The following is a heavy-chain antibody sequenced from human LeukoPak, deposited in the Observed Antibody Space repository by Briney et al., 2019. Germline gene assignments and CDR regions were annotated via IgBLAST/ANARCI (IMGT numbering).Heavy chain of an antibody. D-gene: IGHD5-24*01. CDR1: GGSISSYY. V-gene: IGHV4-59*01. CDR2: VYYSGST. Sequence: SETLSLTCTVSGGSISSYYWSWIRQPPGKGLEWIGYVYYSGSTNYNPSLKSRVTISVDTSKNQFSLRLSSVTAADTAVYYCARERRDGYKVYFDYWGQGTRVTVSS. J-gene: IGHJ4*02. CDR3: ARERRDGYKVYFDY.